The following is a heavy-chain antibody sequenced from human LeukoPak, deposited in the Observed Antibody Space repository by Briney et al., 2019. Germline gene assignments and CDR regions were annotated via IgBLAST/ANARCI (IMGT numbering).Heavy chain of an antibody. D-gene: IGHD3-10*01. CDR3: AKAEGPLSYGSGSYPTH. CDR2: ISGSDGST. CDR1: GFTFSSYG. Sequence: GGSMRLSCAASGFTFSSYGMSWVRQAPGKGLEWVSAISGSDGSTYYADSVKGRFTISRDNSKNTLYLQMNSLRAEDTAVYYCAKAEGPLSYGSGSYPTHWGQGTLVTVSS. V-gene: IGHV3-23*01. J-gene: IGHJ4*02.